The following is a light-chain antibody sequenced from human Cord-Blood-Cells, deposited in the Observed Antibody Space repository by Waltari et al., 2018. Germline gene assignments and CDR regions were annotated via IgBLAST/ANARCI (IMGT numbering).Light chain of an antibody. CDR2: EGS. J-gene: IGLJ3*02. Sequence: QSALTQPASVSGSPGQSITISCTGTSSDVGSYNLVSWYQQHPGKAPKLMIYEGSKRPSGVSNRFSSSKSGNTASLTISGLQAEDEADYYCCSYAGSSTSWVFGGGTKLTVL. V-gene: IGLV2-23*01. CDR3: CSYAGSSTSWV. CDR1: SSDVGSYNL.